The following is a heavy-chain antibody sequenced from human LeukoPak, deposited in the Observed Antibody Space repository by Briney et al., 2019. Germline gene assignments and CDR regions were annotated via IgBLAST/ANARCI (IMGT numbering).Heavy chain of an antibody. CDR2: ISVGRGDS. CDR1: GYTFTIYT. D-gene: IGHD3-22*01. J-gene: IGHJ3*02. CDR3: ARRALYYDSSGYPEAAFDI. V-gene: IGHV1-3*03. Sequence: ASVQVSCKASGYTFTIYTIHWVRQAPGQSLEWMGWISVGRGDSKCSQEFQGRVTLTRDTSATTAYLEVSSLRPEDMAVYYCARRALYYDSSGYPEAAFDIWGQGTMVTVSS.